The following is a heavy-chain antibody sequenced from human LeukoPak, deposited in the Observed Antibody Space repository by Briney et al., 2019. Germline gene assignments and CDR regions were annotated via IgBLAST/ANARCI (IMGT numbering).Heavy chain of an antibody. J-gene: IGHJ5*02. Sequence: LSLTCTVSGGSISSSSYYWGWIRQAPGKGLEWVSYISSSDSTIYYADSVKGRFTISRDNAKNSLYLQMNSLRAEDTAVYYCARINFYDTSGYYYLGGWFDPWGQGTLVTVSS. CDR2: ISSSDSTI. D-gene: IGHD3-22*01. CDR3: ARINFYDTSGYYYLGGWFDP. V-gene: IGHV3-11*04. CDR1: GGSISSSSYY.